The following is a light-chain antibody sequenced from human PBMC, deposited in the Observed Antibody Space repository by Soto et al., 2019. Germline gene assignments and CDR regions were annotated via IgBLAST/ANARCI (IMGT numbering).Light chain of an antibody. Sequence: DIQMTQSPSSLSASVGDRVTITCQASQDISNYLNWYQQKPGKAPKLLIYDASNLETGVPSRFSGSGSGTDFTFTISSLQPEDIETYYCQQYDNLTGFGPGTKVDIK. J-gene: IGKJ3*01. CDR2: DAS. CDR1: QDISNY. CDR3: QQYDNLTG. V-gene: IGKV1-33*01.